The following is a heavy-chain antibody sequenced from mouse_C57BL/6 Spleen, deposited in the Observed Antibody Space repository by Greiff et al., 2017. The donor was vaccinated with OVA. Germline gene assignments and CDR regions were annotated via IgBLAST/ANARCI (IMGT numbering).Heavy chain of an antibody. CDR2: ISYDGSN. V-gene: IGHV3-6*01. CDR3: ARERGTRDYAMDY. CDR1: GYSITSGYY. D-gene: IGHD3-1*01. J-gene: IGHJ4*01. Sequence: EVQLQESGPGLVKPSQSLSLTCSVTGYSITSGYYWNWIRQFPGNKLEWMGYISYDGSNNYNPSLKNRISITRDTSKNQFFLKLNSVTTEDTATYYCARERGTRDYAMDYWGQGTSVTVSS.